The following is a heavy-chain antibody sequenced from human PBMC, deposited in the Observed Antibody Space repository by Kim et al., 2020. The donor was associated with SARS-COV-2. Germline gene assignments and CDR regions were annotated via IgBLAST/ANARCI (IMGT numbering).Heavy chain of an antibody. CDR2: IKQDGSEK. D-gene: IGHD3-3*01. CDR1: GFTFSSYW. CDR3: RGGGWSGYRNRYYYYYMDV. V-gene: IGHV3-7*01. Sequence: GGSLRLSCAASGFTFSSYWMSWVRQAPGKGLEWVANIKQDGSEKYYVDSVKGRFTISRDNAKNSLYLQMNSLRAEDTAVYYCRGGGWSGYRNRYYYYYMDVWGKGNTVTVSS. J-gene: IGHJ6*03.